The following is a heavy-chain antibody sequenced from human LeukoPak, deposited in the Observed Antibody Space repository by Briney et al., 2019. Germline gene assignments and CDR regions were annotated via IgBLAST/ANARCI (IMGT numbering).Heavy chain of an antibody. CDR3: ARGGGDYYYYYGMDV. D-gene: IGHD2-21*02. V-gene: IGHV4-59*01. Sequence: SETLSLTCTVSGGSISSYYWSWIRQPPGKGLGWIGYIYYSGSTNYNPSLKSRVTISVDTSKNQFSLKLSSVTAADTAVYYCARGGGDYYYYYGMDVWGQGTTVTVSS. CDR1: GGSISSYY. J-gene: IGHJ6*02. CDR2: IYYSGST.